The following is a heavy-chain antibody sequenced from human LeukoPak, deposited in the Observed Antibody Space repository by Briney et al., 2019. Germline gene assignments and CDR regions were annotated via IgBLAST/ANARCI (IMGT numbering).Heavy chain of an antibody. CDR3: TTVTHFYL. CDR2: IQHGGTT. D-gene: IGHD2-15*01. V-gene: IGHV3-15*01. J-gene: IGHJ4*02. Sequence: GGSLRLSCATSGFSFSGAWSSWVRQAPGKGLEWIGRIQHGGTTDYAAPVKGRFTISRDDSKATLYLQMNSLKTEDAAIYYCTTVTHFYLGGQGTLVTVSS. CDR1: GFSFSGAW.